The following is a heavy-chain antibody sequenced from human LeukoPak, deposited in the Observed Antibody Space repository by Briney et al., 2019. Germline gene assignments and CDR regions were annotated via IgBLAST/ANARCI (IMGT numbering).Heavy chain of an antibody. CDR1: GFTFSSYA. V-gene: IGHV3-48*04. CDR2: ITSGSDTI. CDR3: ARGDRDGYNIDY. D-gene: IGHD5-24*01. Sequence: GGSLRLSCAASGFTFSSYAMTWVRQAPGKGLELISYITSGSDTIYYADSVKGRFTISRDNAKNSLYLQMNSLRAEDTVVYYCARGDRDGYNIDYWGQGTLVTVSS. J-gene: IGHJ4*02.